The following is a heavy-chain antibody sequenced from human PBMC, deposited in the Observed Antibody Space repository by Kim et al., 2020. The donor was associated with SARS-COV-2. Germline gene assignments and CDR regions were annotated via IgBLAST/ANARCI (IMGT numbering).Heavy chain of an antibody. Sequence: SVKVSCKASGGTFSSYAISWVRQAPGQGLEWMGGIIPIFGTANYAQKFQGRVTITADESTSTAYMELSSLRSEDTAVYYCASTVTTSQALYYYYYGMDVWGQGTTVTVSS. V-gene: IGHV1-69*13. CDR3: ASTVTTSQALYYYYYGMDV. CDR1: GGTFSSYA. CDR2: IIPIFGTA. J-gene: IGHJ6*02. D-gene: IGHD4-17*01.